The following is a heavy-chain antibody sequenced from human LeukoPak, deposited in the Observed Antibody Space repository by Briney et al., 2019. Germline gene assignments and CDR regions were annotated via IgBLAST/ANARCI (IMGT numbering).Heavy chain of an antibody. V-gene: IGHV3-7*03. CDR3: ARSSYSRSSSV. CDR1: GFTFGGFW. Sequence: GGSLRPSCAVSGFTFGGFWMSWSRQAPGKGLEWVASINSDGSEGYYADVVKGRFTISRDNAKNSLYLQINSLRAEDTAVYYCARSSYSRSSSVWGQGTMVTVSS. D-gene: IGHD6-6*01. J-gene: IGHJ3*01. CDR2: INSDGSEG.